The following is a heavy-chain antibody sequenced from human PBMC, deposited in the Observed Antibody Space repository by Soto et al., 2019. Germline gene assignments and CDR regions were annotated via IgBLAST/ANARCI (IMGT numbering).Heavy chain of an antibody. J-gene: IGHJ6*04. D-gene: IGHD3-3*01. CDR2: ISSSSSYI. V-gene: IGHV3-21*01. CDR1: GFTFSSYS. Sequence: GESLRLSCAASGFTFSSYSMNWVRQAPGKGLEWVSSISSSSSYIYYADSVKGRFTISRDNAKNSLYLQMNGLRAEDTTVYYCATDRPSLDGGREMDVWGKGTTVTVSS. CDR3: ATDRPSLDGGREMDV.